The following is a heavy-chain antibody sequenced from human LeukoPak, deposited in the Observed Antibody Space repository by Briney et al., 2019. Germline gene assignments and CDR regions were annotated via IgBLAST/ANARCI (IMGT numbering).Heavy chain of an antibody. CDR3: AKEGRDGFNYDY. CDR2: ISYDGSNK. Sequence: GRSLRLSCAASRXTFSSYGMHWVRQAPGKGLEWVVVISYDGSNKYYADSVKDRFTVSRDNSKNTLYLQMNSLRAEDTAVYYCAKEGRDGFNYDYWGQGTLVTVSS. D-gene: IGHD5-24*01. CDR1: RXTFSSYG. J-gene: IGHJ4*02. V-gene: IGHV3-30*18.